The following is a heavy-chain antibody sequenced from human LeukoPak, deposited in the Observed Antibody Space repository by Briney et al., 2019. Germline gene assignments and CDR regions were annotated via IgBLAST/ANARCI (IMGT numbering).Heavy chain of an antibody. V-gene: IGHV3-23*01. D-gene: IGHD3-22*01. CDR3: AEGSSSGRSYYFDS. CDR2: ISGDSAGT. Sequence: GGSLRLSCTASGFTFSTYVMSWVRQAPGKGLEWVSAISGDSAGTYFTDSVKGRFTISRDNSKNTLYLQMNSLRAEDTAVYHCAEGSSSGRSYYFDSWGQGTLVTVSS. CDR1: GFTFSTYV. J-gene: IGHJ4*02.